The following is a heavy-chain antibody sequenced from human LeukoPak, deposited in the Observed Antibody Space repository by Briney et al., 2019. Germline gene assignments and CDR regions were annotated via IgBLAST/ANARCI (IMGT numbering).Heavy chain of an antibody. CDR2: INHSGST. D-gene: IGHD4-11*01. CDR1: GGSFSGYY. V-gene: IGHV4-34*01. J-gene: IGHJ6*02. Sequence: ETLSLTCAVYGGSFSGYYWSWIRQPPGKGREWIGEINHSGSTNYNPSLKSRVTISVDTSKNQFSLKLSSVTAGDTAVYYCARVGYSNYIVSYYGMDVWGQGTTVTVSS. CDR3: ARVGYSNYIVSYYGMDV.